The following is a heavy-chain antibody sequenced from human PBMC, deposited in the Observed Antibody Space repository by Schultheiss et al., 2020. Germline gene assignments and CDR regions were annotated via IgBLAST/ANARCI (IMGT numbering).Heavy chain of an antibody. J-gene: IGHJ5*02. CDR2: IYYSGST. Sequence: AATLSLTCTVSGGSISSYYWSWIRQPPGKGLEWIGYIYYSGSTNYNPSLKSRVTISVDTSKNQFSLKLSSVTAADTAVYYCARDRAIFARGHWFDPWGQGTLVTVSS. CDR1: GGSISSYY. D-gene: IGHD3-9*01. CDR3: ARDRAIFARGHWFDP. V-gene: IGHV4-59*01.